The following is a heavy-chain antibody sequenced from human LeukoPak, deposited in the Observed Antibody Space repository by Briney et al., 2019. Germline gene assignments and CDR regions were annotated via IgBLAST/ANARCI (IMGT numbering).Heavy chain of an antibody. Sequence: PSETLSLTCTVSGGSISSSSYHWGWIRQPPGKGLEWIGSIYYSGSTYYNPSLKSRVTISVDTSKNQFSLKLSSVTAADTAVYYCASNIAVATVTDYWGQGTLVTASS. CDR3: ASNIAVATVTDY. CDR2: IYYSGST. D-gene: IGHD6-19*01. CDR1: GGSISSSSYH. J-gene: IGHJ4*02. V-gene: IGHV4-39*01.